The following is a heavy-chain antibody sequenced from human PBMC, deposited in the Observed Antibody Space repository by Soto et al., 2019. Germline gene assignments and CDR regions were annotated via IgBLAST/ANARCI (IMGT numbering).Heavy chain of an antibody. CDR1: GFTFSSYG. V-gene: IGHV3-33*01. CDR2: IWYDGSNK. Sequence: HPGGSLRLSCAASGFTFSSYGMHWVRQAPGKGLEWVAVIWYDGSNKYYADSVKGRFTISRDNSKNTLYLQMNSLRAEDTAVYYCARGRFAGSPTVFLDYWGQGTLVTVSS. J-gene: IGHJ4*02. CDR3: ARGRFAGSPTVFLDY. D-gene: IGHD4-17*01.